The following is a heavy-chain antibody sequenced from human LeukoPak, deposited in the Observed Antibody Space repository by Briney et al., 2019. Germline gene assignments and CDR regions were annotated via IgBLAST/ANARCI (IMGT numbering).Heavy chain of an antibody. CDR3: ARHVPKLDWFDP. V-gene: IGHV4-39*01. CDR2: IYYSGST. J-gene: IGHJ5*02. CDR1: GGSISSSSYY. Sequence: SETLSLTCTISGGSISSSSYYWGWIRQPPGKGLEWIGSIYYSGSTYYNPSLKSRVTISVDTSKNQFSLKLSSVTAADTAVYYCARHVPKLDWFDPWGQGTLVTVSS. D-gene: IGHD1-26*01.